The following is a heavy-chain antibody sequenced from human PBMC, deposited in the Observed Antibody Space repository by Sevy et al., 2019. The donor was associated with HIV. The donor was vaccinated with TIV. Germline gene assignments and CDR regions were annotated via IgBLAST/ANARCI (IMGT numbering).Heavy chain of an antibody. D-gene: IGHD5-12*01. J-gene: IGHJ4*02. V-gene: IGHV3-30-3*01. CDR2: ISYDGSNK. Sequence: GGSLRLSCAASGFTFSSYAMHWVRQAPGKGLEWVAVISYDGSNKYYADSVKGQFTISRDNSKNTLYLQMNSLRAEDTAVYYCARESAITSGYYFDYWGQGTLVTVSS. CDR1: GFTFSSYA. CDR3: ARESAITSGYYFDY.